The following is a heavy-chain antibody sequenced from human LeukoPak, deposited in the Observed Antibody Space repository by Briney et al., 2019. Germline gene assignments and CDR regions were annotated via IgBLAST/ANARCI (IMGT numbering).Heavy chain of an antibody. D-gene: IGHD1-26*01. Sequence: PGGSLRLSCAVSGFTFSNYWMSWVRQAPGKGLEWVANIKQDGSEKYYVDSVKGRFTISRDNAKNSLYPQMNSLRAEDTAVYYCARDERGSYLLWGQGTLVTVSS. V-gene: IGHV3-7*01. CDR3: ARDERGSYLL. CDR1: GFTFSNYW. CDR2: IKQDGSEK. J-gene: IGHJ4*02.